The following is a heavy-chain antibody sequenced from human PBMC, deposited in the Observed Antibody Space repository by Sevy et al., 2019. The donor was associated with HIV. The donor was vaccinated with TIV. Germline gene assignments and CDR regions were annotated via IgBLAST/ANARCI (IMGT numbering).Heavy chain of an antibody. Sequence: GVSLRLSCEASGFTFSSYEMNWVRQAPGKGLEWISYISTSGNTKYYADSVKGRFTISRDDAKNSLYLQMNSLRAEDTALYYCARVDAYCDKGLDPWGQGTLVTVSS. CDR3: ARVDAYCDKGLDP. CDR2: ISTSGNTK. J-gene: IGHJ5*02. CDR1: GFTFSSYE. V-gene: IGHV3-48*03. D-gene: IGHD2-21*01.